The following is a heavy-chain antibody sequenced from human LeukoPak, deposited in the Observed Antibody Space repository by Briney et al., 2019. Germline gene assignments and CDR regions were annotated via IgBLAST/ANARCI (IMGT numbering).Heavy chain of an antibody. CDR2: ISSSSSYI. V-gene: IGHV3-21*04. Sequence: GGSLRLSCAGSGFTFSTYTMNWVRQAPGKGLEWVSSISSSSSYIYYGDSVKGRFTVSRDNSKNTLYLQMNSLRAEDTAVYYCARGGSYLSAFDIWGQGTMVTVSS. D-gene: IGHD1-26*01. CDR1: GFTFSTYT. CDR3: ARGGSYLSAFDI. J-gene: IGHJ3*02.